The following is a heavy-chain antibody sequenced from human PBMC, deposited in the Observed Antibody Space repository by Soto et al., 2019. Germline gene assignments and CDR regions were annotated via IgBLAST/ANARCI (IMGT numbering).Heavy chain of an antibody. CDR3: ARDSVAVAGRNWFDP. Sequence: ASVKVSCKASGYTFTSYCISWVRQAPGQGLEWMGWISAYNGNTNYAQKLQGRVTMTTDTSTSTAYMELRSLRSDDTAVYYCARDSVAVAGRNWFDPWGQGTLVTVSS. CDR1: GYTFTSYC. V-gene: IGHV1-18*01. J-gene: IGHJ5*02. D-gene: IGHD6-19*01. CDR2: ISAYNGNT.